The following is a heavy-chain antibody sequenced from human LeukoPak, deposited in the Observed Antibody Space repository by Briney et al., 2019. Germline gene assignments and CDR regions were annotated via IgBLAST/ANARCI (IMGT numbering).Heavy chain of an antibody. CDR2: ISAYNGNT. CDR3: ARGGDYSNYGSVRFDP. J-gene: IGHJ5*02. D-gene: IGHD4-11*01. Sequence: ASAKVSCKASGYTFTSYGISWVRQAPGQGLEWMGWISAYNGNTNYAQKLQGRVTMTTDTSTSTAYMELRSLRSDDTAVYYCARGGDYSNYGSVRFDPWGQGTLVTVSS. CDR1: GYTFTSYG. V-gene: IGHV1-18*01.